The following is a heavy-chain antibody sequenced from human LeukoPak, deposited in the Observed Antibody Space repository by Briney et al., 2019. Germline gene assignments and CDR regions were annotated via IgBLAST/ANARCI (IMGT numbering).Heavy chain of an antibody. Sequence: SETLSLTCTVAGGSISSGGYYWSWIRQHPGKGLEWIGYIYYSGSTYYNPSLKSRVTISVDTSKNQFSLKLSSVTAADTAVYYCARGQDYVWGSYRYPDAFDIWGQGTMVTVSS. CDR3: ARGQDYVWGSYRYPDAFDI. CDR2: IYYSGST. CDR1: GGSISSGGYY. V-gene: IGHV4-31*03. D-gene: IGHD3-16*02. J-gene: IGHJ3*02.